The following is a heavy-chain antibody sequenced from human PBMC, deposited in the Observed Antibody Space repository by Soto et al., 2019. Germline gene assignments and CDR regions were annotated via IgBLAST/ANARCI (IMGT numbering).Heavy chain of an antibody. J-gene: IGHJ4*02. D-gene: IGHD5-18*01. V-gene: IGHV4-4*02. CDR1: GDSISSSNW. Sequence: PSETLSLTCAVSGDSISSSNWWSWVRQPPGKGLEWIGKIHHSGKINYNPSLKSRVTISVDKSKNQFSLRLSSVTAADTAVYYCAREGYNYDYDYWGQGTLVTVSS. CDR3: AREGYNYDYDY. CDR2: IHHSGKI.